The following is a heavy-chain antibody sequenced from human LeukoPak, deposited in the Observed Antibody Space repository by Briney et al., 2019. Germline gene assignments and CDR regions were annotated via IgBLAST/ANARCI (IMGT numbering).Heavy chain of an antibody. V-gene: IGHV5-51*01. CDR1: GYTFTKNY. CDR3: VRGIQKYADYSRD. D-gene: IGHD4-11*01. Sequence: GESLRISCKASGYTFTKNYIAWVRQLPGKGLEWMGTIYPCDSDTRYSPSFQGQVTISADESISTAYLQWSSLKATDTAMYYCVRGIQKYADYSRDWGQGTLVTISS. J-gene: IGHJ4*02. CDR2: IYPCDSDT.